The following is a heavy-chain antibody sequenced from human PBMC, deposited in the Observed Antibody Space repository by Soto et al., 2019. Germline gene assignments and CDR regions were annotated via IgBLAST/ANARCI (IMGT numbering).Heavy chain of an antibody. CDR3: LAMNSYGPPGSEYYFGMDV. J-gene: IGHJ6*02. Sequence: EVQLVESGGVLVQPGGSLRLSCAASGFTVSSNYMSCVGQAPGKGLEWVSVIYSGGSTYYADTMKGGFTISRHNSKNTLSLQRNSLGAEDPAVYYCLAMNSYGPPGSEYYFGMDVWGQGTPVTVSS. CDR2: IYSGGST. D-gene: IGHD5-18*01. V-gene: IGHV3-53*04. CDR1: GFTVSSNY.